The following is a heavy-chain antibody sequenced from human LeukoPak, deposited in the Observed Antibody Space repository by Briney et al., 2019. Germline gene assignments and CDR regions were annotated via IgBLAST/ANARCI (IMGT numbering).Heavy chain of an antibody. CDR1: GFTFDDYA. J-gene: IGHJ6*04. D-gene: IGHD3-9*01. Sequence: TGGSLRLSCAASGFTFDDYALHWVRHAPGKGLECVSLISWDGGSTYYADSVKGRFTISRDNSKNSLYLQMNSLRADDTALYYCVKAKEILTGYYGMGVLGKGTTVTVSS. CDR3: VKAKEILTGYYGMGV. CDR2: ISWDGGST. V-gene: IGHV3-43D*04.